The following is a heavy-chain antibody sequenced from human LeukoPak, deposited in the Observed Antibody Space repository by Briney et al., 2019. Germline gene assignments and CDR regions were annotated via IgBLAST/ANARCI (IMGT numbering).Heavy chain of an antibody. D-gene: IGHD3-3*01. J-gene: IGHJ4*02. Sequence: ASVKVSCKASGYTFTSYGISWARQAPGQGLEWMGWISAYNGNTNYAQKLQGRVTMTTDTSTSTAYMELRSLRSDDTAVYYCARANHGFWSGYSSYYFDYWGQGTLVTVSS. CDR2: ISAYNGNT. CDR3: ARANHGFWSGYSSYYFDY. CDR1: GYTFTSYG. V-gene: IGHV1-18*01.